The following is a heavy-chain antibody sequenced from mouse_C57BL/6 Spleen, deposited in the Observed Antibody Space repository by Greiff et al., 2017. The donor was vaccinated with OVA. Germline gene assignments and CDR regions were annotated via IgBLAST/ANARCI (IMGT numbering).Heavy chain of an antibody. CDR2: INPNNGGT. J-gene: IGHJ1*03. V-gene: IGHV1-22*01. CDR1: GYTFTDYN. D-gene: IGHD1-1*01. Sequence: EVQLQQSGPELVKPGASVKMSCKASGYTFTDYNMHWVKQSHGKSLEWIGYINPNNGGTSYNQKFKGKATLTVNKSSSTAYMELRSLTSEDSAVYYCARGGDYYGSSFYWYFDVWGTGTTVTVSS. CDR3: ARGGDYYGSSFYWYFDV.